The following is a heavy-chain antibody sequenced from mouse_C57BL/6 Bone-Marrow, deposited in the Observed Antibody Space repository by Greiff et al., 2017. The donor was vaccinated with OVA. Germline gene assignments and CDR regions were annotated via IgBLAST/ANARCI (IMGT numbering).Heavy chain of an antibody. CDR1: GFNIKDYY. V-gene: IGHV14-1*01. CDR2: IDPEDGDT. CDR3: TTGYYGSSGWYFDV. D-gene: IGHD1-1*01. J-gene: IGHJ1*03. Sequence: VHVKQSGAELVRPGASVKLSCTASGFNIKDYYMHWVKQRPEQGLEWIGRIDPEDGDTEYAPKFQGKATMTADTSSNTAYLQLSSLTSEDTAVYYCTTGYYGSSGWYFDVWGTGTTVTVSS.